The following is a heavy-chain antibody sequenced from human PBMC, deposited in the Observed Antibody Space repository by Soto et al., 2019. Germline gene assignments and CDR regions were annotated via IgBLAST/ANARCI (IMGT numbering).Heavy chain of an antibody. CDR2: ISWSSGSI. D-gene: IGHD4-17*01. CDR1: GFRFDDYA. V-gene: IGHV3-9*01. Sequence: GGSLRLSCAASGFRFDDYAMHWVRQAPGKGLEWVSGISWSSGSIGYAASVKVRFTISRDNDGNSLFLQINGLRSDDTAPYYCARTTVTTGFYYCMDLWGQGTMVTVSS. J-gene: IGHJ6*02. CDR3: ARTTVTTGFYYCMDL.